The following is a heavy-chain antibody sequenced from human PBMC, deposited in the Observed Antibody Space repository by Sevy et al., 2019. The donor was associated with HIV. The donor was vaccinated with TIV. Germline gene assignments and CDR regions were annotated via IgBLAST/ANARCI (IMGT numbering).Heavy chain of an antibody. Sequence: ASVKVSCKASGYTFIDYYIHWVRQAPGQALEWMGRINPNSGATNYAQKFQDRVTMTRDTSISTPYMELRRLRSDDTAVYYCAREDYYDASGGWVDPWGQGTLVTVSS. D-gene: IGHD3-22*01. V-gene: IGHV1-2*06. CDR3: AREDYYDASGGWVDP. CDR2: INPNSGAT. J-gene: IGHJ5*02. CDR1: GYTFIDYY.